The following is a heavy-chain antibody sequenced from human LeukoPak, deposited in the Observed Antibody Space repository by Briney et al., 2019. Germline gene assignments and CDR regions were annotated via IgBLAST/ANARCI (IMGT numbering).Heavy chain of an antibody. D-gene: IGHD1-14*01. J-gene: IGHJ3*02. Sequence: ASVKVSCKASGYTFTAYYMHWVRQAPGQGLEWVGRINPNSDDTNYAQKFQGRVTMTRDTSISTVYMELTGLRSDDTAVYYCARDVSGISSATDTFDMWGQGTVVTVSS. CDR3: ARDVSGISSATDTFDM. V-gene: IGHV1-2*06. CDR1: GYTFTAYY. CDR2: INPNSDDT.